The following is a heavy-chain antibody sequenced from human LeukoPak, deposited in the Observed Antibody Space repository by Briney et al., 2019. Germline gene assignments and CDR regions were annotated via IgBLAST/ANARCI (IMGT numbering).Heavy chain of an antibody. Sequence: ASVKVSCKASGYTFTNHYRYGVRQAPGQGLEGMGEINPSGGSTSYAQKFQGRVTMTRDTSTRTVYMEVNSLRSEDTAVYYCARQGTYSSAIGMGYWGQGTLVTVSS. CDR1: GYTFTNHY. CDR2: INPSGGST. J-gene: IGHJ4*02. V-gene: IGHV1-46*01. D-gene: IGHD6-19*01. CDR3: ARQGTYSSAIGMGY.